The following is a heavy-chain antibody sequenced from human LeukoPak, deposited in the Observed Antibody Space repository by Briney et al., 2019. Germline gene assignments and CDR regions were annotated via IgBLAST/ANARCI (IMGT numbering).Heavy chain of an antibody. CDR1: GFTFSSYS. J-gene: IGHJ4*02. V-gene: IGHV3-21*01. CDR2: ISSSSSYI. Sequence: GGSLRLSCAASGFTFSSYSMNWVRQAPGKGLEWVSSISSSSSYIYYADSVKGRFTISRDNAKNSLYLQMNSLGAEDTAVYYCARDCSSTSCYDPLDYWGQGTLVTVSS. D-gene: IGHD2-2*01. CDR3: ARDCSSTSCYDPLDY.